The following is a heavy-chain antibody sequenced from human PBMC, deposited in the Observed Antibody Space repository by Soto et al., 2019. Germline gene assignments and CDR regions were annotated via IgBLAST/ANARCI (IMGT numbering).Heavy chain of an antibody. V-gene: IGHV1-8*01. J-gene: IGHJ4*02. CDR1: GYSFTSLD. Sequence: GPVNVSCKXSGYSFTSLDINWVRQTAGQGLEWMGWMQPSTGRTGYAQKFQGRVTMTRDTSINTAYMELTTLTSDDTAFYYCARGVSAGVDYWGQGTLVTVSS. D-gene: IGHD1-26*01. CDR3: ARGVSAGVDY. CDR2: MQPSTGRT.